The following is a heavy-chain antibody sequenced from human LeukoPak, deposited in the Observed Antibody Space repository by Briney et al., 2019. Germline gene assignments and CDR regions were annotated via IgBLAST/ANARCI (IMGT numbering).Heavy chain of an antibody. CDR2: IKEDRSEE. CDR1: GFTFSNIA. V-gene: IGHV3-7*01. Sequence: PGGSLRLSCAASGFTFSNIAMSWVRQAPGKGLEWVASIKEDRSEEYYVDSVKGRFTISRDNAKNSLYLQMNSLRAEDTAVYYCARVSGSASYQLLYYYYGMDVWGQGTTVTVSS. D-gene: IGHD2-2*01. J-gene: IGHJ6*02. CDR3: ARVSGSASYQLLYYYYGMDV.